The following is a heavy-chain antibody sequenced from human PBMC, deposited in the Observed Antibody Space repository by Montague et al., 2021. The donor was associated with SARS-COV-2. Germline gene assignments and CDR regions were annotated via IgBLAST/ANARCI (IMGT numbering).Heavy chain of an antibody. V-gene: IGHV6-1*01. Sequence: CAISGDSVSSNSAAWNWIRQSPSRGLEWLGRTYYRSKWYNDYAVSVKSRITINPDTSKNQFSLQLNSVTPEDTAVYYCARDGGLYSSSWCLGYFDYWGQGTLVTVSS. CDR3: ARDGGLYSSSWCLGYFDY. CDR1: GDSVSSNSAA. D-gene: IGHD6-13*01. CDR2: TYYRSKWYN. J-gene: IGHJ4*02.